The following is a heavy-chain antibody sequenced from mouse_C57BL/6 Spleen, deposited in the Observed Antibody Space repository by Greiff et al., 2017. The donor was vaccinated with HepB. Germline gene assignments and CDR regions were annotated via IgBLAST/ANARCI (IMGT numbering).Heavy chain of an antibody. CDR1: GFTFSSYA. CDR3: ARDYYSNYYAMDY. Sequence: EVNVVESGGGLVKPGGSLKLSCAASGFTFSSYAMSWVRQTPEKRLEWVATISDGGSYTYYPDNVKGRFTISRDNAKNNLYLQMSHLKSEDTAMYYCARDYYSNYYAMDYWGQGTSVTVSS. V-gene: IGHV5-4*01. J-gene: IGHJ4*01. CDR2: ISDGGSYT. D-gene: IGHD2-5*01.